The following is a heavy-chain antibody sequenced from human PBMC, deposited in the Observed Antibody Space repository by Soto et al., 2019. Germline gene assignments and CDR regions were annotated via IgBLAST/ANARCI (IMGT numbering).Heavy chain of an antibody. CDR2: IYWDDDK. D-gene: IGHD5-12*01. J-gene: IGHJ4*02. CDR3: ARLTRGVYDSGRLWEKFDY. Sequence: QITVKESGLPLVKPTETLTLTCTFSGFSLSSIGMGVGWIRQPPGKALEWLALIYWDDDKRYSPSLSSRLTITKDPSKTEVDLTMTIMDPVDTATYYCARLTRGVYDSGRLWEKFDYWGQGTLVTVSS. CDR1: GFSLSSIGMG. V-gene: IGHV2-5*02.